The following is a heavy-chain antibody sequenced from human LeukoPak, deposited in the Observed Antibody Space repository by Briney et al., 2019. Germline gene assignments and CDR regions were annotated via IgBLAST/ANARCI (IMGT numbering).Heavy chain of an antibody. CDR1: GFTFSNYA. J-gene: IGHJ6*03. CDR2: ISRNGGST. D-gene: IGHD3-9*01. V-gene: IGHV3-64*01. Sequence: GGSLRLSCAASGFTFSNYAIHWVRQAPGKGLEYVSAISRNGGSTYYANSVKGRFTISRDNSKNTLYLQMNSLRAEDTAVYYCAKDGGRLTGYLRAYYYCMDVWGKGTTVTISS. CDR3: AKDGGRLTGYLRAYYYCMDV.